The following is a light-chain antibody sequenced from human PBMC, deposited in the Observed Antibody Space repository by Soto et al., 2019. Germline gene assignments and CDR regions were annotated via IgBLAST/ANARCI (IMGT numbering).Light chain of an antibody. Sequence: QSVLTQPPSASGSPGQSVAISCTGTSSDVGGYNYVSWYQQHPGKAPKLMIYEVNKRRSGVPDRFSGSKSGNTASLTVSGLQAEDEADYYCSSYAGSRNVFGTGTKVTVL. V-gene: IGLV2-8*01. J-gene: IGLJ1*01. CDR1: SSDVGGYNY. CDR2: EVN. CDR3: SSYAGSRNV.